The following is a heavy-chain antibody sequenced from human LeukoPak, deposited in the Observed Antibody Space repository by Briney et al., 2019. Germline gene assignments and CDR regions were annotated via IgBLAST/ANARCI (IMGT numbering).Heavy chain of an antibody. J-gene: IGHJ4*02. CDR2: ISHSGGTT. CDR1: GFTFSSYT. V-gene: IGHV3-21*01. D-gene: IGHD4-23*01. Sequence: GGSLRLSCAASGFTFSSYTMTWVRQAPGKGLEWVSVISHSGGTTYYADSVKGRFTISRDNAKNSLYLQMNSLRAEDTAVYYCARGYGGNSGGDYWGQGTLVTVSS. CDR3: ARGYGGNSGGDY.